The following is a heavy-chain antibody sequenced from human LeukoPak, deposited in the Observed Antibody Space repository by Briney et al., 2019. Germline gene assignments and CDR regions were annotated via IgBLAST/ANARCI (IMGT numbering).Heavy chain of an antibody. Sequence: PSETLSLTCTVSGASIDTYYWTWIRQPPGKGLEWIGDLSYSGSTSYSPSLKSRVTISADTSANQVSLRLTSVIAPDTAIYFCACLSVSHNNYFDYWGQGTLVTDSS. CDR3: ACLSVSHNNYFDY. V-gene: IGHV4-59*08. J-gene: IGHJ4*02. CDR1: GASIDTYY. D-gene: IGHD5/OR15-5a*01. CDR2: LSYSGST.